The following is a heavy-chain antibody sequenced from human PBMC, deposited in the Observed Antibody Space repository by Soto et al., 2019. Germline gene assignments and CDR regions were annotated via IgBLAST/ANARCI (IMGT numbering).Heavy chain of an antibody. J-gene: IGHJ4*02. CDR2: IYYSGST. V-gene: IGHV4-59*12. D-gene: IGHD5-18*01. Sequence: SETLSLTCTVSGGSISSYYWSWIRQPPGKGLEWIGYIYYSGSTNYNPSLKSRVTISVDTSKNQFSLKLSSVTAADTAVYYCASLVDTAMGSDYWGQGTLVTVSS. CDR3: ASLVDTAMGSDY. CDR1: GGSISSYY.